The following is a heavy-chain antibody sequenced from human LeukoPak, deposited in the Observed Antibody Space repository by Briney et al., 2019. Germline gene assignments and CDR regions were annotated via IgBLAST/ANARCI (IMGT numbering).Heavy chain of an antibody. J-gene: IGHJ4*02. CDR2: ISGSGIST. D-gene: IGHD6-6*01. Sequence: GGSLRLSCAASGFTFSSYAMSWVRQTPGKGLEWVSGISGSGISTYYADSVKGRFTISRDNSKNTLYLQMNSLRVEDTAVYYCAKDWYSSSPYYLDYWGQGTLVTVSS. CDR1: GFTFSSYA. V-gene: IGHV3-23*01. CDR3: AKDWYSSSPYYLDY.